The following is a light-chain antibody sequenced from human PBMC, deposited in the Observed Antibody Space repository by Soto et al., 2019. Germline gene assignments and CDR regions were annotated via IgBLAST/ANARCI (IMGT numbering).Light chain of an antibody. CDR3: QLYDTARST. V-gene: IGKV3-20*01. CDR1: QSVSTSF. Sequence: EIVLTQSPGTLSLSPGERATLSCRASQSVSTSFFAWYQQKPGQAPRLLLHDSSDRATGIPDRFSGRGSGTDFTLTISSVEPEDLAIYYCQLYDTARSTFGQGTKLEIK. J-gene: IGKJ2*02. CDR2: DSS.